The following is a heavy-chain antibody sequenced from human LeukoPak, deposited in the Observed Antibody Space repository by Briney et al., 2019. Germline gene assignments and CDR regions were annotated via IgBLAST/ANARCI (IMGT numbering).Heavy chain of an antibody. D-gene: IGHD5-24*01. CDR3: AKAGEMVTTLNWFDP. Sequence: PGGSLRLSCAASGFTFSSYAMSWVRQAPGKGLEWVSGISGSGDSTYYADSVEGRFTISRDKSKNTLYLQMNSLRAEDTAVYYCAKAGEMVTTLNWFDPWGQGTLVTVSS. J-gene: IGHJ5*02. CDR2: ISGSGDST. CDR1: GFTFSSYA. V-gene: IGHV3-23*01.